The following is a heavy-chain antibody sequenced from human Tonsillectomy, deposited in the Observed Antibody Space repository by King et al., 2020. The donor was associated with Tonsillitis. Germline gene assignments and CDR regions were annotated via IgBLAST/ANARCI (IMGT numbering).Heavy chain of an antibody. CDR1: GYTLTELS. J-gene: IGHJ4*02. D-gene: IGHD5-12*01. CDR3: ATAPGGRWPRWRGYGY. V-gene: IGHV1-24*01. CDR2: FDPEDGET. Sequence: FQLVQSGAEVKKPGASVKVSCKVSGYTLTELSMHWVRQSPGKGLEWMGGFDPEDGETIYAQKFQGRVTMTEDTSTDTAYMELSSLRSEDTAVYYCATAPGGRWPRWRGYGYWGQGTLVTVSS.